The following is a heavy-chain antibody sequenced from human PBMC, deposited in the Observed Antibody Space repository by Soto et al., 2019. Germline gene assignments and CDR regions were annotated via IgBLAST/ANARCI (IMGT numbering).Heavy chain of an antibody. CDR2: VIPVLTTT. D-gene: IGHD2-21*02. CDR3: ARRRYCGYDCYPKHYSGMDV. J-gene: IGHJ6*02. Sequence: QVQLVQSGAEVKKPGSSVRVSCRSSGDTFSSYIVNWLRLAPGRGLEWMGRVIPVLTTTDYAQNFRGRVTMSADRSTNTVYLDLSSLRSDDTAVYYCARRRYCGYDCYPKHYSGMDVWGQGSLVTVAS. V-gene: IGHV1-69*08. CDR1: GDTFSSYI.